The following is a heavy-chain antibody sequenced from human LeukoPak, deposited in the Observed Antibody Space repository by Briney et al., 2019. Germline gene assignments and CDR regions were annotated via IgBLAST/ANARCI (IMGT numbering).Heavy chain of an antibody. D-gene: IGHD6-19*01. V-gene: IGHV4-39*01. CDR1: GGSISSSNYY. CDR2: MYYRGNTS. CDR3: ARRKYSSGWYDW. Sequence: PSETLSLTCILSGGSISSSNYYWGWIRQPPGKGLEWIGSMYYRGNTSYYSPSLKSRVTISVDTSKNQFSLKLSSVTAADTAVYYCARRKYSSGWYDWWGQGTLVTVSS. J-gene: IGHJ5*01.